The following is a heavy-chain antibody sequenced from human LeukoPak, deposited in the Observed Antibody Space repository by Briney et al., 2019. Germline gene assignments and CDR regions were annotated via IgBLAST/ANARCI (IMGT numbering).Heavy chain of an antibody. V-gene: IGHV3-21*01. CDR3: ARGRYYDFVSYYYYMDV. D-gene: IGHD3-3*01. J-gene: IGHJ6*03. Sequence: PGGSLRLSCAASAFTFSAYSMNWVRQAPGKGLEWVSSISTSSRFIYYADSVKGRLTISRDNAKNSLYQQMNSLRAEDTAVYYCARGRYYDFVSYYYYMDVWGKGTTVTVSS. CDR1: AFTFSAYS. CDR2: ISTSSRFI.